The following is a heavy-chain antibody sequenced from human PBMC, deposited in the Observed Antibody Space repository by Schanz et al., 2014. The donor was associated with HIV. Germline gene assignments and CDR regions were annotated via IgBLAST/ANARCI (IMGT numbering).Heavy chain of an antibody. CDR2: IWYGGSNK. J-gene: IGHJ6*02. Sequence: QVQLVESGGGVVQPGRSLRLSCAASGFTFSNYGMHWVRQAPGKGLEWMAVIWYGGSNKYYADSVKGRFTISRDNFKNTLYLEMNSLRPEDTAVYYCARETSGFSTSWPPRYHYYGMDVWGQGTTVTVSS. CDR3: ARETSGFSTSWPPRYHYYGMDV. D-gene: IGHD6-13*01. V-gene: IGHV3-33*01. CDR1: GFTFSNYG.